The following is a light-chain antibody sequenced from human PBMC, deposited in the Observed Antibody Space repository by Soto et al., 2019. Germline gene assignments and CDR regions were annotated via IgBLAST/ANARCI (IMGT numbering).Light chain of an antibody. CDR3: AAWDDTLSGLV. CDR2: RAD. Sequence: QSVLTQPPSASGTPGQTVTISCSGRSSNIGSNYVYWYQQLPGMAPRLLMYRADQRPSGVPDRFSGSKSGTSASLAISGLRSEDEADYYCAAWDDTLSGLVFGGGTKVTVL. J-gene: IGLJ2*01. V-gene: IGLV1-47*01. CDR1: SSNIGSNY.